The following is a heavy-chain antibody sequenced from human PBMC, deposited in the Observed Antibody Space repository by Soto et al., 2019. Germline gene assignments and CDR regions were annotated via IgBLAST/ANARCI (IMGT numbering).Heavy chain of an antibody. Sequence: SETLSLTCAVYGGSFSGYYWSWIRQPPGKGLEWIGEINHSGSTNYNPSLKSRVTISVDTSKNQFSLKLSSVTAADTAVYYCARGGIAARPTQVVNKQMDVWGKGTTVTVSS. CDR2: INHSGST. V-gene: IGHV4-34*01. CDR1: GGSFSGYY. CDR3: ARGGIAARPTQVVNKQMDV. J-gene: IGHJ6*04. D-gene: IGHD6-6*01.